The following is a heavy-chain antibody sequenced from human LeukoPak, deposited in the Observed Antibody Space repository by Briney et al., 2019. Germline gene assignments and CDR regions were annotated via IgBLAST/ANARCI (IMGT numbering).Heavy chain of an antibody. CDR3: ARDQHYGPRRFDP. CDR1: GYTFTSYG. V-gene: IGHV1-18*04. CDR2: IGAYNGNT. J-gene: IGHJ5*02. Sequence: ASVKVSCKASGYTFTSYGISWVRQAPGQGLEWMGWIGAYNGNTNYAQKLQGRVTMTTDTSTSAAYMELRSLRSDDTAVYYCARDQHYGPRRFDPWGQGTLVTVSS. D-gene: IGHD4-17*01.